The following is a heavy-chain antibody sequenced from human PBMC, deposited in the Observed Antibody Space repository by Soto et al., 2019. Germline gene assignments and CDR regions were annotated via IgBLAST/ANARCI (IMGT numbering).Heavy chain of an antibody. J-gene: IGHJ6*02. CDR2: TYYRSKWYN. D-gene: IGHD2-2*01. CDR1: GDSVSSNSAA. CDR3: ARVDIVVVPAASHYYYGMDV. V-gene: IGHV6-1*01. Sequence: SQTLSLTCVISGDSVSSNSAAWNWIRQSPSRGLEWLGRTYYRSKWYNDYAVSVKSRITINPDTSKNQFSLQLNSVTPEDTAVYYCARVDIVVVPAASHYYYGMDVWGQGTTVTVS.